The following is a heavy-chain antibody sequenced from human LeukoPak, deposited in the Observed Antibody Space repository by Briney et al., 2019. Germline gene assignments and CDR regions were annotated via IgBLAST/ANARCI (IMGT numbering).Heavy chain of an antibody. D-gene: IGHD3-16*01. V-gene: IGHV3-30*02. CDR1: GFTFSSYG. CDR3: AKDGSLGGASPYYYYYMDV. J-gene: IGHJ6*03. CDR2: IRYDGSNK. Sequence: GGSLRLSCAASGFTFSSYGMHWVRQAPGKGLEWVAFIRYDGSNKYCVDSVKGRFTISRDNSKNTLYLQMNSLRAEDTAVYYCAKDGSLGGASPYYYYYMDVWGKGTTVTVSS.